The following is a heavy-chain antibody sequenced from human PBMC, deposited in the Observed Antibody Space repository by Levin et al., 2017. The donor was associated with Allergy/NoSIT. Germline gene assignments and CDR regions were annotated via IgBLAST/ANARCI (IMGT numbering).Heavy chain of an antibody. CDR2: ILYTGAT. Sequence: GGSLRLSCAASGFTFINNAMTWVRQAPGKGLEWVSIILYTGATYYADSVRGRFIVSRDNSKNTLFLQMNSLRAEDTAIYYCAKDLHYGAAMDYWGQGALVTVSS. CDR3: AKDLHYGAAMDY. D-gene: IGHD4/OR15-4a*01. V-gene: IGHV3-23*01. J-gene: IGHJ4*02. CDR1: GFTFINNA.